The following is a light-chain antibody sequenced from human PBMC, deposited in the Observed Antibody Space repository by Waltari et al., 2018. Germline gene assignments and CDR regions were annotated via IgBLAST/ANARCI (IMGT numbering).Light chain of an antibody. Sequence: DIVMTQSPDSLAVSLGERATINCKSSQSILYSTNNNNYLAWYQQKPGQPPKLLIYWASTRESGVPDRFTGSGSGTDVALTISSLQAEDVAVYYCQQYYSTPNTFGQGTKLEIK. CDR2: WAS. V-gene: IGKV4-1*01. J-gene: IGKJ2*01. CDR3: QQYYSTPNT. CDR1: QSILYSTNNNNY.